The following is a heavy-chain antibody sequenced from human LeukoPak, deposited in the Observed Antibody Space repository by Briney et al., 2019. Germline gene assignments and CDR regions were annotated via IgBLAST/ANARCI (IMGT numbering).Heavy chain of an antibody. CDR2: AFYRSKWHI. J-gene: IGHJ4*02. Sequence: HSQTLSLTCVISGDSVSSNSVAWDWIRQSPSRGLECLGRAFYRSKWHIEYAVPVRSRATINPYTSKNPSSLHLKSVNPDDSAVYYCAGGYAGGGWHDFWGQGTQVTVSS. CDR3: AGGYAGGGWHDF. D-gene: IGHD2-15*01. V-gene: IGHV6-1*01. CDR1: GDSVSSNSVA.